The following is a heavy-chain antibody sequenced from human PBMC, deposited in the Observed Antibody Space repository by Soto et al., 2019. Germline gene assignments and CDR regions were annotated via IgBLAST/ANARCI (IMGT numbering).Heavy chain of an antibody. Sequence: SETLSLTCAVSGYSISNAFYCAWFRQPPGKGLEWIATFYHSGSTYYNPSLRSRIFISTDASKNQFSLRLSSVTAADTAVYYCAREGGYWFDYWGQGTLVTVSS. V-gene: IGHV4-38-2*02. D-gene: IGHD3-22*01. CDR2: FYHSGST. J-gene: IGHJ4*02. CDR3: AREGGYWFDY. CDR1: GYSISNAFY.